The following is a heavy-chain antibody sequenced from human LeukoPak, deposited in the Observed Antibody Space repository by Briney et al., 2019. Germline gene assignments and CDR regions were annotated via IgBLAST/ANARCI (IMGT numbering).Heavy chain of an antibody. V-gene: IGHV3-72*01. Sequence: GGSPRLSCAASGFTFGDHYMDWVRQAPGKGLEWVSRTKNKANSYTTQYAASVKGRFTVSRDDSKNSLSLQMNNLETEDTAVYYCARDASASLDYWGQGTLVTVSS. CDR1: GFTFGDHY. CDR3: ARDASASLDY. D-gene: IGHD2-2*01. J-gene: IGHJ4*02. CDR2: TKNKANSYTT.